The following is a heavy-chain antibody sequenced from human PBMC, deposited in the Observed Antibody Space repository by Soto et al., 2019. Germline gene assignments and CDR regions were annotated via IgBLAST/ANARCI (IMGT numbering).Heavy chain of an antibody. D-gene: IGHD1-26*01. V-gene: IGHV3-30*03. J-gene: IGHJ4*02. CDR2: TTSDGARI. CDR1: GFAFSTYG. CDR3: ARKNPGREWELPDY. Sequence: QVQLVESGGGVVQPGRSLRLSCAASGFAFSTYGMHWVRQAPGKGLEWVAVTTSDGARINYADSVTGRFTISRDNSRTTLYLQMNGLRIDDTAVYYCARKNPGREWELPDYWGQGTLVTVSS.